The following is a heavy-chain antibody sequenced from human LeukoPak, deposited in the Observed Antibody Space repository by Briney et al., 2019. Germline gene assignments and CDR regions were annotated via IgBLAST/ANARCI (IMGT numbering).Heavy chain of an antibody. J-gene: IGHJ4*02. Sequence: GGFLRLSCAASGFTFSSYAMSWVRQAPGKGLEWVSSISSSSSYIYYADSVKGRFTISRDNAKNSLYLQMNSLRAEDTAVYYCARGIGFLSNFDYWGQGTLVTVSS. CDR1: GFTFSSYA. CDR3: ARGIGFLSNFDY. D-gene: IGHD2-15*01. CDR2: ISSSSSYI. V-gene: IGHV3-21*01.